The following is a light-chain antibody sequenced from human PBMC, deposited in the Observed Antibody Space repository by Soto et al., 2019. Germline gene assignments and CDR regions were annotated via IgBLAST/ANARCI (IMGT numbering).Light chain of an antibody. CDR2: AAS. CDR1: QSISTY. V-gene: IGKV1-39*01. CDR3: QQSYSTLWT. J-gene: IGKJ1*01. Sequence: DIQMTQSPSSLSASVGDRVTITCRASQSISTYLNWFQQKPGKAPKLLICAASTLQSGVPSRFSGSGSGTDFTLTINRLQPEDLATYYCQQSYSTLWTFGPGTKVDIK.